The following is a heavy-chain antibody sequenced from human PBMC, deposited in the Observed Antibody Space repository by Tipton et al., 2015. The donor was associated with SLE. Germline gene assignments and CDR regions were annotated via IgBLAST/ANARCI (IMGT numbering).Heavy chain of an antibody. CDR3: AKDIIATAPYYGMDV. V-gene: IGHV3-23*01. Sequence: SLRLSCAASGFAFSDFAMSWVRQAPGKGLEWVSIHFTGDSTYYADSVKGRFTISRDNSKNTLYLQMNSLRAEDTAVYYCAKDIIATAPYYGMDVWGQGTTVTVSS. CDR1: GFAFSDFA. CDR2: IHFTGDST. D-gene: IGHD6-13*01. J-gene: IGHJ6*02.